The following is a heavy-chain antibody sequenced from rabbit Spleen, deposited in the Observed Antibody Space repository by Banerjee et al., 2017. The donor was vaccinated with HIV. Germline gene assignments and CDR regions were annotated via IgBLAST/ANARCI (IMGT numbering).Heavy chain of an antibody. Sequence: QEQLEESGGDLVKPGASLTLTCKASGLDFSNNYWICWVRQAPGKGLEWIACIDIGKSGSAYYANWAKGRFTISRTSSTTVTLQMTSLTAADTATYFCARDSAGREDFNLWGPGTLVTVS. CDR1: GLDFSNNYW. CDR2: IDIGKSGSA. CDR3: ARDSAGREDFNL. V-gene: IGHV1S45*01. D-gene: IGHD4-2*01. J-gene: IGHJ4*01.